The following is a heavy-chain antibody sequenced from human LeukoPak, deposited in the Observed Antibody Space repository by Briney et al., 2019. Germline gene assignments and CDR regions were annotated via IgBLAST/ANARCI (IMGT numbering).Heavy chain of an antibody. CDR3: ARSPLEYDFWSGRHYYFDY. J-gene: IGHJ4*02. D-gene: IGHD3-3*01. V-gene: IGHV4-59*10. CDR1: GGSLSGYY. Sequence: SETLSLTCAVYGGSLSGYYWSWIRQPPGKGLEWIGRVYTSGSTNYNPSLKSRVTISIDTSKNQFSLRLSSVTAADTAVYYCARSPLEYDFWSGRHYYFDYWGQGTLVTVSS. CDR2: VYTSGST.